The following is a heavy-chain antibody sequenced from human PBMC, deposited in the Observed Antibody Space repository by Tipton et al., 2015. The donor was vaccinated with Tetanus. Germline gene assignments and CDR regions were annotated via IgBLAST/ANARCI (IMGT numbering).Heavy chain of an antibody. D-gene: IGHD1-26*01. CDR1: GGSINNYY. Sequence: TLSLTCTVSGGSINNYYWSWIRQPPGKGLEWIGHIFHSGSTNYNPSLKSRVTMSIDTSERQFSLKLTSVTSADTAVYYCAKVVGWGDYFDSWGQGILVTVSS. CDR2: IFHSGST. V-gene: IGHV4-59*01. CDR3: AKVVGWGDYFDS. J-gene: IGHJ4*02.